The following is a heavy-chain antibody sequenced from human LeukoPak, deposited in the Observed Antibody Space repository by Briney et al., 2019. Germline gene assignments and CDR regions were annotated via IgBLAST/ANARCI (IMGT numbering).Heavy chain of an antibody. CDR2: INSGGRIT. CDR3: GREWGRSGWTDN. J-gene: IGHJ4*02. Sequence: GGSLRLSCAASGFTFSSYWMHWVRQAPGKGLVWVSRINSGGRITDYADSVKGRFTISRDNANNTVYLQMNSLRADDTAVYYCGREWGRSGWTDNWGQGTLVTVSS. D-gene: IGHD6-19*01. CDR1: GFTFSSYW. V-gene: IGHV3-74*01.